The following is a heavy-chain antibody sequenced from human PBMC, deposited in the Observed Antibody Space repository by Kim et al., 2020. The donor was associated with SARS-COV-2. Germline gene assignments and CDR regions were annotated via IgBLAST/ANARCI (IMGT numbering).Heavy chain of an antibody. Sequence: GGSLRLSCAASGFTFHNYAMSWVRQAPGKGLEWVSTISSSGGSTYYADSVKGRFTISRDNSKNTLYLQMNSLRAEDTAVYYCAKGGYYDISGYYDSFHHWGQGTLVTVSS. V-gene: IGHV3-23*01. CDR1: GFTFHNYA. D-gene: IGHD3-22*01. CDR2: ISSSGGST. CDR3: AKGGYYDISGYYDSFHH. J-gene: IGHJ1*01.